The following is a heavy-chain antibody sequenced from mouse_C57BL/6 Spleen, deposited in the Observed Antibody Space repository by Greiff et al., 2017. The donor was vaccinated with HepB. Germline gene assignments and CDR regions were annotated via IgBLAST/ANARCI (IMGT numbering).Heavy chain of an antibody. D-gene: IGHD1-1*01. CDR2: IDPSDSYT. CDR3: ARSDYGRLYWYFDV. V-gene: IGHV1-69*01. J-gene: IGHJ1*03. Sequence: VQLQQSGAELVMPGASVKLSCKASGYTFTSYWMHWVKQRPGQGLEWIGEIDPSDSYTNYNQKFKGKSTLTVDKSSSTAYMQLSSLTSEDSAVYYCARSDYGRLYWYFDVWGTGTTVTVSS. CDR1: GYTFTSYW.